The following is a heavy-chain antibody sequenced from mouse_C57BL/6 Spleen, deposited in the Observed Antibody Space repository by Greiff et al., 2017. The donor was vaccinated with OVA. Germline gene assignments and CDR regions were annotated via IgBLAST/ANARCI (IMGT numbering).Heavy chain of an antibody. J-gene: IGHJ2*01. D-gene: IGHD1-1*01. CDR1: GYTFTSYG. V-gene: IGHV1-81*01. CDR2: IYPRSGNT. Sequence: QVHVKQSGAELARPGASVKLSCKASGYTFTSYGISWVKQRTGQGLEWIGEIYPRSGNTYYNEKFKGKATLTADKSSSTAYMELRSLTSEDSAVYFCATFYGSTLVCYWGQGTTLTVSS. CDR3: ATFYGSTLVCY.